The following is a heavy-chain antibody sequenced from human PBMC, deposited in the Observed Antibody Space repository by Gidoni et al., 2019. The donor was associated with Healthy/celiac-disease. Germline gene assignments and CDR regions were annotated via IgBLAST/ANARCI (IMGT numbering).Heavy chain of an antibody. V-gene: IGHV3-23*01. Sequence: EVQLLESGGGLVQPGGSLRLSCAASGFTFSSSAMRWVRQAPGKGLEWVSAISGSGGSTYYADSVKGRFTISRDNSKNTLYLQMNSLRAEDTAVYYCAKDQAVGITIFGVVIFPENYYGMDVWGQGTTVTVSS. CDR3: AKDQAVGITIFGVVIFPENYYGMDV. J-gene: IGHJ6*02. D-gene: IGHD3-3*01. CDR2: ISGSGGST. CDR1: GFTFSSSA.